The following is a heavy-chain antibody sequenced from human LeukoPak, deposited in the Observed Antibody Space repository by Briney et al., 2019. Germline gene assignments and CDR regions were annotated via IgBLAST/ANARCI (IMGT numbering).Heavy chain of an antibody. V-gene: IGHV3-30*18. CDR3: AKDKGGSYYYYGMDV. CDR2: ISYDGSNK. Sequence: GRSLRLSCAASGFTFSSYGMHWVRQAPGKGLEWVAVISYDGSNKYYADCVKGRFTISRDNSKNTLYLQMNSLRAEDTAVYYCAKDKGGSYYYYGMDVWGQGTTVTVSS. J-gene: IGHJ6*02. CDR1: GFTFSSYG. D-gene: IGHD1-26*01.